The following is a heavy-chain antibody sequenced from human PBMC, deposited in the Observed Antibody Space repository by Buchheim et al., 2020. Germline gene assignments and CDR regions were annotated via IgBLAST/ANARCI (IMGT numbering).Heavy chain of an antibody. CDR2: MNPNSGNT. V-gene: IGHV1-8*01. Sequence: QVQLVQSGAEVNKPGASVKVSCKASGYTFTSYDINWVRQATGQGLEWMGWMNPNSGNTGYAQKFQGRVTMTRNTSISTAYMGLSSLRSEDTAVYYCASVMAARLGGDDSNYGIDVWGKGTTVTVSS. CDR1: GYTFTSYD. J-gene: IGHJ6*04. D-gene: IGHD6-13*01. CDR3: ASVMAARLGGDDSNYGIDV.